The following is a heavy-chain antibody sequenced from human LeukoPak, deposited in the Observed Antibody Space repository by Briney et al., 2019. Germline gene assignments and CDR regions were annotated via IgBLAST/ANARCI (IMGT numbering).Heavy chain of an antibody. CDR2: ISDVGGST. CDR1: GFTFSTYA. CDR3: AKDSAVSPFDP. J-gene: IGHJ5*02. Sequence: GGSLRLSCAASGFTFSTYAMRWVRQAPGKGLEWVSTISDVGGSTYYADSVKGRFTISRDNSKNTVFLQMDSLRAEDTAVYYCAKDSAVSPFDPWGQGTLVTVSS. D-gene: IGHD1-26*01. V-gene: IGHV3-23*01.